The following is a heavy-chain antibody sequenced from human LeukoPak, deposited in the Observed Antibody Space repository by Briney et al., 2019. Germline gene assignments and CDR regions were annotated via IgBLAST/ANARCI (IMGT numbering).Heavy chain of an antibody. V-gene: IGHV3-30*02. D-gene: IGHD1-1*01. Sequence: GGSLRLSRAASGFTFSSYGMHWVRQAPGKGLEWVAFIRYDGSNKYYADSVKGQFTISRDNSKNTLYLQMNSLRAEDTAVYYCAKGPPAFITTDNWFDPWGQGTLVTVSS. CDR1: GFTFSSYG. CDR2: IRYDGSNK. CDR3: AKGPPAFITTDNWFDP. J-gene: IGHJ5*02.